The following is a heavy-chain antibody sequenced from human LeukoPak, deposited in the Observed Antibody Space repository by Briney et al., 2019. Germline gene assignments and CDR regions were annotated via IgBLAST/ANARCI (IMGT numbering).Heavy chain of an antibody. Sequence: GGSLRLSCAASGFTFSSYAMSWVRQTPGTGLNWVSTVSGNGGSTHYADSVKGRFTISRDNSKSTLSLQMNSLTAEDTAVYYCAKEHIAVAGSKYYYYYGMDVWGQGTTVTVSS. J-gene: IGHJ6*02. V-gene: IGHV3-23*01. CDR2: VSGNGGST. CDR1: GFTFSSYA. D-gene: IGHD6-19*01. CDR3: AKEHIAVAGSKYYYYYGMDV.